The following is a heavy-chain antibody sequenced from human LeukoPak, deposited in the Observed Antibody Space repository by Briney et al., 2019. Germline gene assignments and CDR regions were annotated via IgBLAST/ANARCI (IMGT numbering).Heavy chain of an antibody. CDR2: IHYSGIT. D-gene: IGHD4/OR15-4a*01. V-gene: IGHV4-28*01. Sequence: SETLSLTCAVSGYSISSDNWWGWIRQPPGKGLEWIGYIHYSGITYYSPSLKSRVTLSVDTSKNQFSLRLSSVTAVDTAVYYCARKPNAVYWLDSWGQGTLVTVSS. J-gene: IGHJ5*01. CDR3: ARKPNAVYWLDS. CDR1: GYSISSDNW.